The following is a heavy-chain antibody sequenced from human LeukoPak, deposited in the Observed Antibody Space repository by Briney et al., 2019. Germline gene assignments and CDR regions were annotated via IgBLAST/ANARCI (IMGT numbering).Heavy chain of an antibody. J-gene: IGHJ4*02. Sequence: GGSLRLSCAASGFTFSNYAVMWVRQAPGQGLEWVSAITSGGAPRYADSVKGRFAISRDNSKNRVYLQMNSLRAEDTAVYYCAKTATGYSSGHYPGWPVDYWGQGTLVTVSS. CDR1: GFTFSNYA. D-gene: IGHD6-19*01. CDR3: AKTATGYSSGHYPGWPVDY. CDR2: ITSGGAP. V-gene: IGHV3-23*01.